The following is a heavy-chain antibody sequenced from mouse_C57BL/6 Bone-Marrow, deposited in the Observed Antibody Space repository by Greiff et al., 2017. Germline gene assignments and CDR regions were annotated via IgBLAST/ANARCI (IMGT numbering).Heavy chain of an antibody. V-gene: IGHV5-4*03. CDR1: GFTFSSYA. Sequence: EVMLVESGGGLVKPGGSLKLSCAASGFTFSSYAMSWVRQTPEKRLEWVATISDGGSYTYYPDNVKGRFTISRDNAKNNLYLQMSHLKSEDTAMXYCARAITTVVVFYAMDYWGQGTSVTVSS. J-gene: IGHJ4*01. CDR3: ARAITTVVVFYAMDY. D-gene: IGHD1-1*01. CDR2: ISDGGSYT.